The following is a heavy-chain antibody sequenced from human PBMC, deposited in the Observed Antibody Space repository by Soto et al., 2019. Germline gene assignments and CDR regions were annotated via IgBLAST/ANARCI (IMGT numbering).Heavy chain of an antibody. Sequence: GASVKVSCKASGYTFTSYAMHWVRQAPGQRLEWKGWINAGNGNTKYSQKFQGRVTITRDTSGSTAYMELNSLRPEDTAVYYCAKSKSGVGPYQLQSFFDYWGQGTLVTVSS. D-gene: IGHD1-26*01. CDR2: INAGNGNT. CDR3: AKSKSGVGPYQLQSFFDY. J-gene: IGHJ4*02. V-gene: IGHV1-3*01. CDR1: GYTFTSYA.